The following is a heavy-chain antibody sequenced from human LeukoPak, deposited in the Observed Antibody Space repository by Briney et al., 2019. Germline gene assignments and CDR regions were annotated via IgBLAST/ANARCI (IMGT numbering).Heavy chain of an antibody. CDR1: GFTFSSCS. Sequence: GGSLRLSCAASGFTFSSCSMNWVRQAPGKGLEWVSSISSSSSYIYCADSVKGRFTISRDNAKNSLYLQMNSLRAEDTAVYYCARDSSSSAPGYFDLWGRGTLVTVSS. V-gene: IGHV3-21*01. CDR3: ARDSSSSAPGYFDL. D-gene: IGHD6-6*01. CDR2: ISSSSSYI. J-gene: IGHJ2*01.